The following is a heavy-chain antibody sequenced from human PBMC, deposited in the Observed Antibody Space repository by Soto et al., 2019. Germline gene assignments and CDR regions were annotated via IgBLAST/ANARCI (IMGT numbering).Heavy chain of an antibody. J-gene: IGHJ4*02. CDR3: GLERTGTGGFDY. CDR2: INLDNGDT. CDR1: GHTFTGHH. Sequence: VASVKVSCKASGHTFTGHHMHWVRQAPGQGLEWMTLINLDNGDTIYAQKFQGRVTTTRDTSITTAYMDLSGLRYDDTAVYYCGLERTGTGGFDYWGQGTQVTVS. V-gene: IGHV1-2*02. D-gene: IGHD1-1*01.